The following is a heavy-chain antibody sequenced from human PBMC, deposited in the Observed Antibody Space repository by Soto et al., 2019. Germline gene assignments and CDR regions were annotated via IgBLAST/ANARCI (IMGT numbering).Heavy chain of an antibody. CDR3: AKEEAGSNIIVVAD. J-gene: IGHJ4*02. Sequence: EVQLLESGGGLVQPGGSLRLSCAASGFNFNNYAMSWVRQAPGKGLEWVSAISGGGDKRYYADSVKGRFTISRDNSENTLFLQMNSLGAEDTAVYLGAKEEAGSNIIVVADWGQGTLVTVSS. CDR2: ISGGGDKR. CDR1: GFNFNNYA. D-gene: IGHD3-22*01. V-gene: IGHV3-23*01.